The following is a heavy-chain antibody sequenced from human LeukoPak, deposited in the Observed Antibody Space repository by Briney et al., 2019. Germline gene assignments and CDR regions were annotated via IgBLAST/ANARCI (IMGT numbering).Heavy chain of an antibody. Sequence: GASVKVSCKASGYTFTGYYMHWVRQAPGQGLEWMGWINPNSGGTNYAQKFQGRVTMTRDTSISTAYMELSRLRSDDTAVYYCARGHYYDSKPLDYWGQGTLVTVSS. CDR2: INPNSGGT. V-gene: IGHV1-2*02. J-gene: IGHJ4*02. CDR1: GYTFTGYY. D-gene: IGHD3-22*01. CDR3: ARGHYYDSKPLDY.